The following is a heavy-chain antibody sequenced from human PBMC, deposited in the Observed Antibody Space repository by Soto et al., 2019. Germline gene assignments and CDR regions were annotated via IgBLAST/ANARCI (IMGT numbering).Heavy chain of an antibody. CDR1: GFIFSNYV. CDR2: IRGSGDNT. Sequence: EVHLLESGGGLVQPGGSLRLSCAASGFIFSNYVMTWVRQAPGKGLEWVSAIRGSGDNTYYADSVKGRFTISRDNSKNTLYLQMNSLRAEDTAVYYCAKDAGYSSGHEVFHYWGQGTLVTVSS. J-gene: IGHJ4*02. V-gene: IGHV3-23*01. CDR3: AKDAGYSSGHEVFHY. D-gene: IGHD5-18*01.